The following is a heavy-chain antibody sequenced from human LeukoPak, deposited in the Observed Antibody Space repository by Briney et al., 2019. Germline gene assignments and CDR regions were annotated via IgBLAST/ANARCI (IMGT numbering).Heavy chain of an antibody. V-gene: IGHV3-15*01. D-gene: IGHD2-2*01. Sequence: GGSLRLSCAASGFTFSDAWMSWVRQAPGKGLEWVGRILSKGGGGTADYAAPVKGRFTISRDDSKNTIYLQMNSLRSEDTAVYYCVRDGRRNCSSINCYTFLNWGQGTLVTVSS. J-gene: IGHJ4*02. CDR3: VRDGRRNCSSINCYTFLN. CDR1: GFTFSDAW. CDR2: ILSKGGGGTA.